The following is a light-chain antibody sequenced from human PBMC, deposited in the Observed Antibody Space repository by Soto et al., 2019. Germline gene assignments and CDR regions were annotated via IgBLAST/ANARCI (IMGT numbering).Light chain of an antibody. CDR3: QPYCGSFI. Sequence: EIVLTQSPGTLSLSPGEGATVSCRVSQSINSKSLVWYQRKFGQAPRLLIYNTSTRATGIPDRFSVSGSGTDFTLSISGLEPDDCAVYYCQPYCGSFIFGPGTKVDFK. V-gene: IGKV3-20*01. J-gene: IGKJ3*01. CDR1: QSINSKS. CDR2: NTS.